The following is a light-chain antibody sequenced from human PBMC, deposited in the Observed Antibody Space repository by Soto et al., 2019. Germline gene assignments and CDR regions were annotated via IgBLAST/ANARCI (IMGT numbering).Light chain of an antibody. CDR3: MQSAQLPLT. CDR2: EVS. J-gene: IGKJ4*01. CDR1: QCLLHTDGKTY. V-gene: IGKV2D-29*01. Sequence: DVVMTQTPISLSVTPGQPASISCESSQCLLHTDGKTYLYWYLQKPGQPPQILIYEVSNLFSGVPDRFSGSGSGTYFTLKISRVEAEDVGVYYCMQSAQLPLTFGGGTKVEIK.